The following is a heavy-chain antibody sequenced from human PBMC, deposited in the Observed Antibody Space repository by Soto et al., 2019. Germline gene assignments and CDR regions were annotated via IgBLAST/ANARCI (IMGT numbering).Heavy chain of an antibody. J-gene: IGHJ6*02. CDR1: GFTVSSNY. CDR2: IYSGGST. Sequence: EVQLVESGGGLVQPGGSLRLSCAASGFTVSSNYMSWVRQAPGQGLEWVSVIYSGGSTYYADSVKGRFTISRDNSKNKLYLQMNSLRAEDTAVYYCAREYSSGYYYFYAMDVWGQGTTVTVSS. CDR3: AREYSSGYYYFYAMDV. V-gene: IGHV3-66*01. D-gene: IGHD5-18*01.